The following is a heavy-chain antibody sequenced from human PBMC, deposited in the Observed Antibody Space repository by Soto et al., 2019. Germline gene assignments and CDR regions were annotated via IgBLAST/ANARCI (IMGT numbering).Heavy chain of an antibody. D-gene: IGHD3-22*01. V-gene: IGHV1-8*01. Sequence: ASVKVSCKASRYTFISYDINWVRQATGQGLEWMGWMNPNSGNTGYAEKFQGRITMTRNTSINTAYMELSSLRSEDTAVYYCAGESYYYDSSGYYRYYGMDVWGQGTTVTVSS. J-gene: IGHJ6*02. CDR1: RYTFISYD. CDR3: AGESYYYDSSGYYRYYGMDV. CDR2: MNPNSGNT.